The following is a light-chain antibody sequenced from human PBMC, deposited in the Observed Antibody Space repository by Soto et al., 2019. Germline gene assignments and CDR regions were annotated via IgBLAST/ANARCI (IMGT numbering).Light chain of an antibody. CDR2: EVS. J-gene: IGLJ7*01. Sequence: QSALTQPASVSGSPGQSITISCTGTSSDVGSYKLVSWYQQHPGKAPKLMISEVSKRPSGSSDRFSGSKSGSTASLTISGLQAEDEAEYYCCSYAGTSTHTVFGGGTQLAVL. CDR1: SSDVGSYKL. V-gene: IGLV2-23*02. CDR3: CSYAGTSTHTV.